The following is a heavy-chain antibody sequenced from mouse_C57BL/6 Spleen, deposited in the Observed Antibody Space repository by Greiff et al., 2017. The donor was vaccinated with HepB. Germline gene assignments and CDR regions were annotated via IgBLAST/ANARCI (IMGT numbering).Heavy chain of an antibody. V-gene: IGHV1-76*01. CDR2: IYPGSGNT. Sequence: VQLQQSGAELVRPGASVKLSCKASGYTFTDYYINWVKQRPGQGLEWIARIYPGSGNTYYNEKFKGKATLTAEKSSSTAYMQLSSLTSEDSAVYFCARDYDDKRQYFDYWGQGTTLTVSS. D-gene: IGHD2-4*01. J-gene: IGHJ2*01. CDR1: GYTFTDYY. CDR3: ARDYDDKRQYFDY.